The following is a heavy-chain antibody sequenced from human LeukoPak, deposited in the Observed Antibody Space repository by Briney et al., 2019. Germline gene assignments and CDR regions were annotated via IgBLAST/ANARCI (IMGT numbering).Heavy chain of an antibody. J-gene: IGHJ4*02. Sequence: ASVKVSCKASGHTFTGYYMHLVRQAPGQRPEGIGWINPNNGGKNYAQKFQDRVTMTRDTSVSTAYVELRSLRSDDTAIYYCATSMNGFSSGSYYFDYWGQGTLVTVSS. D-gene: IGHD3-22*01. CDR1: GHTFTGYY. CDR3: ATSMNGFSSGSYYFDY. V-gene: IGHV1-2*02. CDR2: INPNNGGK.